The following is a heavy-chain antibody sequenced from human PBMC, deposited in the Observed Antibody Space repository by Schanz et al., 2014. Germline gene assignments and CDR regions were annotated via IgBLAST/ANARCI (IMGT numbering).Heavy chain of an antibody. Sequence: QVQLVQSGAEVKKPGASVKVSCKLSGGTFSSYTISWMRQAPGQGLEWMGWINGYNGHTLYAQKFQDKVTITADTSTTTAYMELSGLRSEDTAVYYCARGGGPEDVFDIWGQGTILTVSS. CDR1: GGTFSSYT. J-gene: IGHJ3*02. V-gene: IGHV1-18*01. D-gene: IGHD5-12*01. CDR3: ARGGGPEDVFDI. CDR2: INGYNGHT.